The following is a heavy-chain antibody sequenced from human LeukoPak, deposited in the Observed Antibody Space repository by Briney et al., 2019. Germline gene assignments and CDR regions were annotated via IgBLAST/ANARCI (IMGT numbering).Heavy chain of an antibody. CDR1: GGSISSGGYY. D-gene: IGHD2-21*02. J-gene: IGHJ4*02. Sequence: SQTLSLTCTVSGGSISSGGYYWSWIRQHPGKDLEWIGYIYYSGSTYYNPSLKSRVTISVDTSKNQFSLKLSSVTAADTAVYYCARGAKTVVTAIRPLDYWGQGTLVTVSS. V-gene: IGHV4-31*03. CDR2: IYYSGST. CDR3: ARGAKTVVTAIRPLDY.